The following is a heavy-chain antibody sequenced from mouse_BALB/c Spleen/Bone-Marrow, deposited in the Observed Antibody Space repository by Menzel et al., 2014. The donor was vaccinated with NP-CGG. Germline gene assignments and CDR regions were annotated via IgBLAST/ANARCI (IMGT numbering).Heavy chain of an antibody. V-gene: IGHV1-61*01. Sequence: VQLQQSGAELVRPGASVKLSCKASGYSFITYWMNWLKQRPGEGLEWIGMIHPSDSETRLYQKFNDKATLTVDESSSIVYMQLSSPTSEDSAVYYCARGHYSMDYWGQGTSVIVSS. CDR2: IHPSDSET. CDR1: GYSFITYW. CDR3: ARGHYSMDY. J-gene: IGHJ4*01.